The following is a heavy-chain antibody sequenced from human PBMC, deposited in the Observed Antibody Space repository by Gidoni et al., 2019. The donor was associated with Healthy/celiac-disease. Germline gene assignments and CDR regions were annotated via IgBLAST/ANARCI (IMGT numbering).Heavy chain of an antibody. J-gene: IGHJ5*02. CDR3: ARSYCSGGSCYSVSSPFDP. V-gene: IGHV5-51*01. CDR1: GYSFTSSW. D-gene: IGHD2-15*01. Sequence: EVQLVQSGAEVKKPGESLKISCKGSGYSFTSSWIGWVRQMPGKGLEWMGIIYPGDSDTRYSPSFQGQVTISADKSISTAYLQWSSLKASDTAMYYCARSYCSGGSCYSVSSPFDPWGQGTLVTVSS. CDR2: IYPGDSDT.